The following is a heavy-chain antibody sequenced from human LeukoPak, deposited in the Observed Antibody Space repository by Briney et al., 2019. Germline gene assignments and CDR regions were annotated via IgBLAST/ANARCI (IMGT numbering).Heavy chain of an antibody. J-gene: IGHJ4*02. Sequence: SETLSLTCAVYGGSFSGYYWSWIRQPPGEGLEWIGEINHSGSTNYNPSLKSRVTISVDTSKNQFSLKLSSVTAADTAVYYCARDVTTSYYFDYWGQGTLVTVSS. CDR1: GGSFSGYY. V-gene: IGHV4-34*01. CDR2: INHSGST. CDR3: ARDVTTSYYFDY. D-gene: IGHD4-11*01.